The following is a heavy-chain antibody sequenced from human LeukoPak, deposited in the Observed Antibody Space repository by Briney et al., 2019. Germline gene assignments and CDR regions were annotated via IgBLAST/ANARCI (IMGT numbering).Heavy chain of an antibody. V-gene: IGHV3-23*01. CDR3: AKPYCSSTSCSTLRYYYYYMDV. D-gene: IGHD2-2*01. J-gene: IGHJ6*03. CDR1: GFTFSSYG. Sequence: PGGSLRLSCAASGFTFSSYGMHWVRQAPGKGLEWVSAISGSGGSTYYADSVKGRFTISRDNSKNTLYLQMNSLRAEDTAVYYCAKPYCSSTSCSTLRYYYYYMDVWGKGTTVTVSS. CDR2: ISGSGGST.